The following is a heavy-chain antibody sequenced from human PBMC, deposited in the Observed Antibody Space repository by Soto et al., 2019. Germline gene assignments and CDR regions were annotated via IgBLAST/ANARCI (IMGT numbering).Heavy chain of an antibody. J-gene: IGHJ4*02. CDR1: GFTVSSNY. CDR2: IYSGGST. CDR3: ARGSERAYFDY. V-gene: IGHV3-53*01. Sequence: GGSLRLSCAASGFTVSSNYMSWVRQAPGKGLEWVSVIYSGGSTYYADSVKGRFTISRDNSKNTLYLQMSSLRADDTAVYYCARGSERAYFDYWGQGTLVTVSS. D-gene: IGHD1-1*01.